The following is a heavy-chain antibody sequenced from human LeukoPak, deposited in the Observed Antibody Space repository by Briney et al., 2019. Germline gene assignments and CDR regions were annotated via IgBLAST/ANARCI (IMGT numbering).Heavy chain of an antibody. J-gene: IGHJ4*02. CDR3: ARDYRVTKHVLGY. Sequence: GRSLRLSCAASGFTFSSYGMHWVRQAPGKGLEWVAVISYDGSNKYYADSVKGRFTISRDNSKNTLYLQMNSLRAEDTAVYYCARDYRVTKHVLGYWGQGTLVTVSS. V-gene: IGHV3-30*03. D-gene: IGHD2-21*01. CDR2: ISYDGSNK. CDR1: GFTFSSYG.